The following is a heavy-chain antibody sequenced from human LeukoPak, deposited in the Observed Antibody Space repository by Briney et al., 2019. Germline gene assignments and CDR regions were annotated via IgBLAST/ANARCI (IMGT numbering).Heavy chain of an antibody. CDR3: ARGTDRSKIAH. Sequence: SETLSLTCAVYGGSFSDTYWSWIRQPPGKGLEWVGETSRSESTHYNPSLESRVSISMDTSKNQFSLNLHSATAADTATYYCARGTDRSKIAHWGHGTLVTVSS. CDR2: TSRSEST. CDR1: GGSFSDTY. D-gene: IGHD3-22*01. J-gene: IGHJ4*01. V-gene: IGHV4-34*01.